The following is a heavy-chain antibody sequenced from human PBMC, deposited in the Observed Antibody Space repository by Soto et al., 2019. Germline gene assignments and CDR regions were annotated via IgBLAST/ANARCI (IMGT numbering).Heavy chain of an antibody. V-gene: IGHV1-18*01. CDR1: GYTFTSYG. J-gene: IGHJ3*02. CDR3: ARGVGLLLWFGESAHDAFDI. D-gene: IGHD3-10*01. CDR2: ISAYNGNT. Sequence: QVQLVQSGAEVKKPGASVKVSCKASGYTFTSYGISWVRQAPGQGLEWMGWISAYNGNTNYAQKLQGRVTMTTDTSRSTAYMELRSLRSDDTAVYYCARGVGLLLWFGESAHDAFDIWGQGTMVTVSS.